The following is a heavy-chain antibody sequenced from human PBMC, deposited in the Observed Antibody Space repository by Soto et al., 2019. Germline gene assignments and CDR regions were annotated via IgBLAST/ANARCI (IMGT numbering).Heavy chain of an antibody. J-gene: IGHJ4*02. CDR2: LRPRTGNT. CDR1: GYTFTNYY. CDR3: AREPNGSFYFHY. V-gene: IGHV1-46*01. Sequence: ASVKVSFKASGYTFTNYYIHWLRQAPGQGLEWLGILRPRTGNTRYAQRFQGRVTKTRDTYTGKVYMELTSLKSDHTDVYYCAREPNGSFYFHYWAQGTQVTVPS. D-gene: IGHD1-1*01.